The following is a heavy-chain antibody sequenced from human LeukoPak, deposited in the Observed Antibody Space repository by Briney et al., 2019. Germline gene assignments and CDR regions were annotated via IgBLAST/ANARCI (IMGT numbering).Heavy chain of an antibody. D-gene: IGHD3-3*01. CDR1: GFTYSNYW. J-gene: IGHJ4*02. CDR2: IRQDGSEK. CDR3: ARVLRGGTSRYAFDY. V-gene: IGHV3-7*01. Sequence: GGSLRLSCAVSGFTYSNYWMTWVRQAPGKGLEWVANIRQDGSEKYFVDSVKGRFTISRDNAKNSLYLQMNSLRVEDTAVYSCARVLRGGTSRYAFDYWGQGTLVTVSS.